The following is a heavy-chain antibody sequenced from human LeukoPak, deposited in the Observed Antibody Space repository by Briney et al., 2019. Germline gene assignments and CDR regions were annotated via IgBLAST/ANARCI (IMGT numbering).Heavy chain of an antibody. CDR1: GGSFSGYY. CDR3: ERRAAAGNKGRGTQFDY. D-gene: IGHD6-13*01. J-gene: IGHJ4*02. Sequence: SETLSLTCAVYGGSFSGYYWSWIRQPPGKGLEWIGEINHSGSTNYNPSLKSRVTISVDTSKNQFSLKLSSVTAADTAVYYCERRAAAGNKGRGTQFDYWGQGTLVTVSS. CDR2: INHSGST. V-gene: IGHV4-34*01.